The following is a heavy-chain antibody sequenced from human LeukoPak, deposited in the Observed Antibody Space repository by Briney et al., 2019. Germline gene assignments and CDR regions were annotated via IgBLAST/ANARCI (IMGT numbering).Heavy chain of an antibody. CDR2: ISSSAISI. J-gene: IGHJ4*02. CDR1: GFTFRNYN. D-gene: IGHD3-10*01. Sequence: PGGSLRLSCAASGFTFRNYNMHWVRQAPGKGLEWVSSISSSAISIYYADSLRGRFTISRDNAKNFLYLQMNSLRAEDTAVYYCVRELLLYFGEVTMAFDYWGLGTLVTVSS. CDR3: VRELLLYFGEVTMAFDY. V-gene: IGHV3-21*06.